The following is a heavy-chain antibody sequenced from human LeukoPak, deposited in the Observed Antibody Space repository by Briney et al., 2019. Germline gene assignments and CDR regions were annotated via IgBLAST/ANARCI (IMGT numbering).Heavy chain of an antibody. V-gene: IGHV4-59*01. CDR1: GGSMSSFY. J-gene: IGHJ4*02. D-gene: IGHD6-19*01. CDR3: ARGGWYEDY. Sequence: SETLSLTCTVSGGSMSSFYWSWIRQPPGKGLEWIGYIYYSGSTNYNPSLKSRVTISVDTSKNQFSLMLSSVTTAHTAVYYCARGGWYEDYWGQGTLVTVSS. CDR2: IYYSGST.